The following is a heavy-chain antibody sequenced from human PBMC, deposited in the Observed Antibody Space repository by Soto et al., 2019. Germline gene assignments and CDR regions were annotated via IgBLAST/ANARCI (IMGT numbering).Heavy chain of an antibody. CDR3: ARIAASGRGWDV. CDR2: MKQDGSEG. D-gene: IGHD6-13*01. J-gene: IGHJ6*02. CDR1: GFTFSSCW. V-gene: IGHV3-7*01. Sequence: EVQLVESGGGLVQPGGSLRLSCVDSGFTFSSCWMSWVCQVPVKGLEWVGNMKQDGSEGNYADSVKGRFTISRDNAKNSMYLQMNSLRAEDTAVYYCARIAASGRGWDVWGQGTTVVVSS.